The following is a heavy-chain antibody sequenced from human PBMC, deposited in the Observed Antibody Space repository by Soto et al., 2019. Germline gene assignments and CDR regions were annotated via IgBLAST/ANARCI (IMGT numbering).Heavy chain of an antibody. CDR2: IYYSGST. CDR3: ARVIVPHNWFDP. D-gene: IGHD3-16*02. CDR1: GGSISSGGYY. V-gene: IGHV4-31*03. J-gene: IGHJ5*02. Sequence: SETLSLTCTVSGGSISSGGYYWSLIRQHPGKGLEWIGYIYYSGSTYYNPSLKSRVTISVDTSTNQFSLKLSSVPAADTAVYYCARVIVPHNWFDPWGQGALVTVSS.